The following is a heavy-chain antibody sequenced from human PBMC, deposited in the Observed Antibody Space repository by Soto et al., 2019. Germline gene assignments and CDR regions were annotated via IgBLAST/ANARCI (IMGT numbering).Heavy chain of an antibody. V-gene: IGHV3-23*01. CDR2: ISGSGGST. CDR3: AKDASIAAAGTEYFQH. J-gene: IGHJ1*01. D-gene: IGHD6-13*01. Sequence: WGSLRLSCAASGFTFSSYAMSWVRQAPGKGLEWVSAISGSGGSTYYADSVKGRFTISRDNSKNTLYLQMNSLRAEDTAVYYCAKDASIAAAGTEYFQHWGQGTLVTVSS. CDR1: GFTFSSYA.